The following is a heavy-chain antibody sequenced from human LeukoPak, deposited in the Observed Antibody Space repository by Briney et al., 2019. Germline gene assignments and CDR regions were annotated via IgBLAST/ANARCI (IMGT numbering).Heavy chain of an antibody. D-gene: IGHD1-1*01. V-gene: IGHV3-11*01. CDR2: MSSRGYPT. Sequence: GGSLRLSCLASGFTFSDYYMSWVRQVPGKGLEWISYMSSRGYPTYYAESVKGRFTISRDNAKNTLYLQMHNLRADDTAVYFCARVGIALTSPFDYWGLGTLVAVSS. J-gene: IGHJ4*02. CDR3: ARVGIALTSPFDY. CDR1: GFTFSDYY.